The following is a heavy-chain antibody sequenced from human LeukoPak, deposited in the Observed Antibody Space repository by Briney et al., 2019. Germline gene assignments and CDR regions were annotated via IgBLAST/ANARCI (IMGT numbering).Heavy chain of an antibody. CDR1: GYTFTGYY. CDR2: INPNSGGT. D-gene: IGHD3-9*01. J-gene: IGHJ6*03. Sequence: ASVKVSCKASGYTFTGYYMHWVRQAPGQGLEWMGWINPNSGGTNYAQKFQGGVTMTRDTSISTAYMELSRLRSDDTAVYYCARELRYFDWLPAHYYYYMDVWGKGTTVTISS. CDR3: ARELRYFDWLPAHYYYYMDV. V-gene: IGHV1-2*02.